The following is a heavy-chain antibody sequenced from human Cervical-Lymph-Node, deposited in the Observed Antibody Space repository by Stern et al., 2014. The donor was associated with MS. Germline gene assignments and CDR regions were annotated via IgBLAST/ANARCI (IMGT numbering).Heavy chain of an antibody. J-gene: IGHJ6*02. Sequence: QLQLQESGPGLVKPSQTLSLTCTVSGGSIASSSYYWRWIRQPAGNGLEWIGRIFTIGSTNHTHSLQSRISLSVDTSKNKFSLRLSSVTAVDTAVYYCAREDYDGSGHPYYYGLDVWGQGTTVTVSS. CDR3: AREDYDGSGHPYYYGLDV. CDR1: GGSIASSSYY. CDR2: IFTIGST. D-gene: IGHD3-22*01. V-gene: IGHV4-61*02.